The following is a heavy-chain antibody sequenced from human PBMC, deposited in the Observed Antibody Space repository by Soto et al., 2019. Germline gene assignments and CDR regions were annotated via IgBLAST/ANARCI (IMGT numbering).Heavy chain of an antibody. CDR3: ARLGQVVTAIGWFDP. V-gene: IGHV4-39*01. J-gene: IGHJ5*02. D-gene: IGHD2-21*02. CDR1: GGSISSSSYY. CDR2: IYYSGCT. Sequence: QLQLQESGPGLVKPSETLSLTCTVSGGSISSSSYYWGWIRQPPGKGLEWIGSIYYSGCTYYNPSLKSRVTISVDTSKNQFSLKLSSVTAADTAVYYCARLGQVVTAIGWFDPWGQGTLVTVSS.